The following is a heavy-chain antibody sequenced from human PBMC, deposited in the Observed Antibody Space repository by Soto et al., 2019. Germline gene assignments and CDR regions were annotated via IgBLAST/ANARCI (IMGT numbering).Heavy chain of an antibody. CDR3: ARVSGLVWSGLIDAFDI. CDR1: GYSFTSYW. D-gene: IGHD3-3*01. J-gene: IGHJ3*02. Sequence: GESLKISCKGSGYSFTSYWIGWVRQMPGKGLEWMGIIYPGDSDTRYSPSFQGQVTISADKSISTAYLQWSSLKASDTAMYYCARVSGLVWSGLIDAFDIWGQGTMVTVS. V-gene: IGHV5-51*01. CDR2: IYPGDSDT.